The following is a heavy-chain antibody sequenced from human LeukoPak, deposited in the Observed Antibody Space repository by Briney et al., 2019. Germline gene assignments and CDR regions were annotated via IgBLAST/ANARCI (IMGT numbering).Heavy chain of an antibody. D-gene: IGHD3-22*01. CDR3: ARGHYDSSGYYSVDY. V-gene: IGHV4-39*07. CDR1: GDSTSSSTDY. CDR2: IYYSGIT. J-gene: IGHJ4*02. Sequence: SETLSLTCSVYGDSTSSSTDYWGWIRQPPGKGLEWIGSIYYSGITYYNPSLKSRVTISVDRSKNQFSLKLSSVTAADTAVYYCARGHYDSSGYYSVDYWGQGTLVTVSS.